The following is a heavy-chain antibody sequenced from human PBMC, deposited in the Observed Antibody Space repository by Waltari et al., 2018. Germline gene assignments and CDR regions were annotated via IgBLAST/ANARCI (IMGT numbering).Heavy chain of an antibody. CDR1: GFTFSSYA. Sequence: QVQLVESGGGVVQPGRSLRLSCAASGFTFSSYAMHWVRQAPGKGLEWVAGIAYDGSNKYYADSVKGRFTISRDNSKNTLYLQMNSLRAEDTAVYYCGGAARFDYWGQGTLVTVSS. J-gene: IGHJ4*02. CDR2: IAYDGSNK. D-gene: IGHD6-6*01. V-gene: IGHV3-30-3*01. CDR3: GGAARFDY.